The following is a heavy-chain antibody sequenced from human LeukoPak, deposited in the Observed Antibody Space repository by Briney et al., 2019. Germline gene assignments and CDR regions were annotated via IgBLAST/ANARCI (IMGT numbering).Heavy chain of an antibody. CDR3: ARDPELSYEYYYDGSGYLAY. J-gene: IGHJ4*02. Sequence: GGPLSFSCPASGFPFSSYWMSWVRQPPGKGLVWVANINHDGSEKYYVDSVKGRFTISRDNARNSLYLQMNSLRVEDTAVYYCARDPELSYEYYYDGSGYLAYWGQGTLVTVSS. D-gene: IGHD3-22*01. CDR2: INHDGSEK. V-gene: IGHV3-7*01. CDR1: GFPFSSYW.